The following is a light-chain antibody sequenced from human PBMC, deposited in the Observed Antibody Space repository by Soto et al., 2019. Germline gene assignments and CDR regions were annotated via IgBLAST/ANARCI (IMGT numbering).Light chain of an antibody. Sequence: QSALTQPASVSGSPGQSITISCTGTSGDVGANNYVSWYQQHPGKAPKLMIYEVSNRPSGVSYRFSGSKSGNTASLTISGLQAEDEADYHCSSFTSSRTLLFGGGTKLTVL. CDR1: SGDVGANNY. CDR2: EVS. CDR3: SSFTSSRTLL. J-gene: IGLJ2*01. V-gene: IGLV2-14*01.